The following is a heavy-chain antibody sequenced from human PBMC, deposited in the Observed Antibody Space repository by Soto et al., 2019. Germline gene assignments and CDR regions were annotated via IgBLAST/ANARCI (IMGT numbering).Heavy chain of an antibody. CDR1: GFTFRRVW. J-gene: IGHJ4*02. V-gene: IGHV3-7*03. CDR2: IKEDGSEK. Sequence: GGSLRLSCAASGFTFRRVWLSWVRQAPGKGLEWVANIKEDGSEKYYVDSVKGRFTVSRDHDKNSLFLQMNSLRAECPAVYFCTCHPPRGDYNKYARNYWGQGTQVTVSS. D-gene: IGHD4-4*01. CDR3: TCHPPRGDYNKYARNY.